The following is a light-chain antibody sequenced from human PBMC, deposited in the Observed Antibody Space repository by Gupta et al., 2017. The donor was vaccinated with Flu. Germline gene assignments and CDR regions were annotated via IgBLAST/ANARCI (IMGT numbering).Light chain of an antibody. V-gene: IGKV3-20*01. CDR3: QQYGSSPLIT. CDR1: QTVSSNY. CDR2: GAS. J-gene: IGKJ5*01. Sequence: EIVLTQSPGSLSLSPGERATLSCRASQTVSSNYLAWYQHKPGQAPRLLIYGASSRATGVPDRFSGSEYGTDFTLTISRREPEVIAVYYCQQYGSSPLITFGQGTRLDIK.